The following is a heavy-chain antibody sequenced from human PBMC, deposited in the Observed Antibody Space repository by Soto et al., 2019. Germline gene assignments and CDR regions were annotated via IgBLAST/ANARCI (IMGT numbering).Heavy chain of an antibody. V-gene: IGHV3-48*02. J-gene: IGHJ4*02. CDR1: GFTFSSYS. D-gene: IGHD3-3*01. Sequence: EVHLVESGGGLVQPGGSLRLSCAASGFTFSSYSMNWVRQAPGKGLEWVSYISSSGSTIYYADAVRGRFTISRDNAKNSLYLQMNSLSDEDTAVYYCARAGYRSVDYWGQGTLVTVSS. CDR2: ISSSGSTI. CDR3: ARAGYRSVDY.